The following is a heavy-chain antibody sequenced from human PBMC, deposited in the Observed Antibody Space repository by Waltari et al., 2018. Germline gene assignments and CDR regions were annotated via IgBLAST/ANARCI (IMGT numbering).Heavy chain of an antibody. D-gene: IGHD4-4*01. Sequence: QVQLQESGPGLVTPAETLSLTCAVSDYSISTGYYWGWIRQPPGKGLEWIGSIHHSGSTYDNPSLKSRVTMSVDTSKNHFSLKLSSMTAADTAVYYCARQGRVTSVPESFFDYWGQGTLVTVSS. J-gene: IGHJ4*02. CDR3: ARQGRVTSVPESFFDY. V-gene: IGHV4-38-2*01. CDR1: DYSISTGYY. CDR2: IHHSGST.